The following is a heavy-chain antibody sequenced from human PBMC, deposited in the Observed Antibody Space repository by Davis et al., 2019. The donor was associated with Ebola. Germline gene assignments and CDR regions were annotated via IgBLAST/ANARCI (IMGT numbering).Heavy chain of an antibody. Sequence: SETLSLTCAVYGGSFSGYYWSWTRQPPGKGLEWIGEINHSGSTNYNPSLKSRVTISVDTSKNQFSLKLSSVTAADTAVYYCARGPSYYYDSSGYFDYWGQGTLVTVSS. CDR2: INHSGST. CDR3: ARGPSYYYDSSGYFDY. CDR1: GGSFSGYY. D-gene: IGHD3-22*01. V-gene: IGHV4-34*01. J-gene: IGHJ4*02.